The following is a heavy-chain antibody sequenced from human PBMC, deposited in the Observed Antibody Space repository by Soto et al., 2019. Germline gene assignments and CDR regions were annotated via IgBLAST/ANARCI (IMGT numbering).Heavy chain of an antibody. J-gene: IGHJ4*02. D-gene: IGHD3-3*01. V-gene: IGHV3-23*01. Sequence: GGSLRLSCAASGFTFSSYAMSWVRQAPGKGLEWVSAISGSGGSTYYADSVKGRFTISRDNSKNTLYLQMNSLRAEDTAVYYCAASASYDFWSGYFGYWGQGTLVTVSS. CDR2: ISGSGGST. CDR1: GFTFSSYA. CDR3: AASASYDFWSGYFGY.